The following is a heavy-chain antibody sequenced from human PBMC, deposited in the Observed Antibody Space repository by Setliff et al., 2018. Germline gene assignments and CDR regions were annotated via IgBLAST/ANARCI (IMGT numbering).Heavy chain of an antibody. J-gene: IGHJ4*02. CDR3: ARINFYVSSGYYYAPDY. CDR1: GYSFTTYY. Sequence: ASVKVSCKASGYSFTTYYMHWVRQAPGQGLEWMGTINTGGGSSSYTEKFQGRVTMTRDTSTTTFYLEMNSLTSEDTAVYYCARINFYVSSGYYYAPDYWGPGTLVTVSS. D-gene: IGHD3-22*01. V-gene: IGHV1-46*01. CDR2: INTGGGSS.